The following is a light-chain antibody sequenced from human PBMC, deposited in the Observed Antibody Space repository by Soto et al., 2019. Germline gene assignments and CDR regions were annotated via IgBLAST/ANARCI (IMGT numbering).Light chain of an antibody. Sequence: QSVLTQPPSVSGAPGQRVTISCTGNSSNLGAGYDVHWYQQLPGAAPKLVIFGNRHRPSGIPERFSGSKSGTSASLAITGLQAEDEADYYCQAYDYSLTASLFGGGTTLTVL. CDR1: SSNLGAGYD. CDR3: QAYDYSLTASL. CDR2: GNR. J-gene: IGLJ3*02. V-gene: IGLV1-40*01.